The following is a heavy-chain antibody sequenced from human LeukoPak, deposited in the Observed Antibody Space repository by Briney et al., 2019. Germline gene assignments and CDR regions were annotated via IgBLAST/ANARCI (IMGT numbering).Heavy chain of an antibody. CDR1: GFTFFDFH. D-gene: IGHD3-3*01. Sequence: PVGSLRLSCTTSGFTFFDFHLTWFCEAPGKGLEWVGFIRSEVYGGSRDYAASVKGRFTISRDASKDIAYLHMGSLKTDDTAVYYCARSAPLPINTWGGYSDLWGQGTLVTVAS. CDR3: ARSAPLPINTWGGYSDL. J-gene: IGHJ5*02. V-gene: IGHV3-49*03. CDR2: IRSEVYGGSR.